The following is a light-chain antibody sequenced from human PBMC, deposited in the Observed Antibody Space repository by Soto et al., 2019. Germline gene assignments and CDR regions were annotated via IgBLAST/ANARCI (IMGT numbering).Light chain of an antibody. V-gene: IGLV2-14*03. Sequence: QSALTQPASVSGSAGQSITISCTGTSSDVGGYNYVSWYQQHPGKAPKLIIYDVSNRPSGVSNRFSGSKSGNTASLTISGLQAEDDTDYYCSSYTSTSTYVFGTGTKVTVL. CDR2: DVS. CDR1: SSDVGGYNY. J-gene: IGLJ1*01. CDR3: SSYTSTSTYV.